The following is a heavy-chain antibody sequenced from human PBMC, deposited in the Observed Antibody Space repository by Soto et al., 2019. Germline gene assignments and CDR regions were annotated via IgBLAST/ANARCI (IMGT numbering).Heavy chain of an antibody. D-gene: IGHD1-1*01. Sequence: LRLSCAAAGFTVTSNSMSCVHPASWKGLEVASVLYRGGSTYYADAVKGRFTISRYNSKNTLYLQRNSLRAEDTAVYYCARGLYRRTTAFDYWGQGTLVTVS. V-gene: IGHV3-53*01. CDR3: ARGLYRRTTAFDY. CDR1: GFTVTSNS. CDR2: LYRGGST. J-gene: IGHJ4*02.